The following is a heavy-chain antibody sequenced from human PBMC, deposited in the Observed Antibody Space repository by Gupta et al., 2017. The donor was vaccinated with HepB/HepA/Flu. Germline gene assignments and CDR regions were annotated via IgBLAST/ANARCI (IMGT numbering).Heavy chain of an antibody. CDR3: ARDRTFPVGYYYYMDV. CDR1: GFTFSSYS. J-gene: IGHJ6*03. D-gene: IGHD3-16*01. CDR2: ISSSSSYI. Sequence: EVQPVESGGGLVKPGGPLRLSSAASGFTFSSYSMNWVRRDPGKGLEWVSSISSSSSYIYYADSVKGRFTISRDNAKNSLFLQMSSLRAEDTAVYYCARDRTFPVGYYYYMDVWGKGTTVTVSS. V-gene: IGHV3-21*01.